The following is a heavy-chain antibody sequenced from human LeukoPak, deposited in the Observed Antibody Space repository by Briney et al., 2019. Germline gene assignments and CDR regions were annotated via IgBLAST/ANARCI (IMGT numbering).Heavy chain of an antibody. V-gene: IGHV1-2*02. CDR2: INPNSGGT. CDR1: GYTFTGYY. J-gene: IGHJ6*03. D-gene: IGHD2-2*02. Sequence: ASVKVSCKASGYTFTGYYMHWVRQAPGQGLEWMGWINPNSGGTNYAQKFQGRVTMTRDTSISTAYMELSRLRSDDTAVYYCARLYCSSTSCYSSSSHYYYYMDVWGKGTTVTVSS. CDR3: ARLYCSSTSCYSSSSHYYYYMDV.